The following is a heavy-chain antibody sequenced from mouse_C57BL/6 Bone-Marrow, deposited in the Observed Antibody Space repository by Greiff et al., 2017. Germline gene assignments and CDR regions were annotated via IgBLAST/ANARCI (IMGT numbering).Heavy chain of an antibody. CDR2: ISDGGSYT. D-gene: IGHD2-2*01. V-gene: IGHV5-4*01. Sequence: EVQLVASGGGLVKPGGSLKLSCAASGFTFSSYAMSWVRQTPEKRLEWVATISDGGSYTYYPDNVKGRFTISRDNAKNNLYLQMSHLKSEDTAMYYCARWVLWLGDCAMDYWGQGTSVTVSS. J-gene: IGHJ4*01. CDR3: ARWVLWLGDCAMDY. CDR1: GFTFSSYA.